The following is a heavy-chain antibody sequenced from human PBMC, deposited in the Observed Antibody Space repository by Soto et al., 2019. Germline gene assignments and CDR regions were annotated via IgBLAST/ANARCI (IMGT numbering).Heavy chain of an antibody. Sequence: GASVKVSCKASGYTFTSYGISWVRQAPGQGLEWMGWISAYNGNTNYAQKLQGRVTMTTDTSTSTAYMELRSLRSDDTAVYYCARDILYYDSSGYNWFDPWGQGTLVTVSS. CDR1: GYTFTSYG. D-gene: IGHD3-22*01. J-gene: IGHJ5*02. CDR3: ARDILYYDSSGYNWFDP. CDR2: ISAYNGNT. V-gene: IGHV1-18*04.